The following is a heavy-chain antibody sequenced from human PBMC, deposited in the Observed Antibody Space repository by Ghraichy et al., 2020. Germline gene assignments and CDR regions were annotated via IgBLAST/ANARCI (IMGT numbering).Heavy chain of an antibody. V-gene: IGHV4-34*01. CDR2: INHSGST. Sequence: ESLNISCAVYGGSFSDYYWSWIRQPPGKGLEWIGEINHSGSTNYNPSLKSRITISVDTSKNQFSLKLTSVTAADTAVYYCARISHNLDYLYYYGMDVWGQGTTVTVSS. D-gene: IGHD4-11*01. CDR3: ARISHNLDYLYYYGMDV. CDR1: GGSFSDYY. J-gene: IGHJ6*02.